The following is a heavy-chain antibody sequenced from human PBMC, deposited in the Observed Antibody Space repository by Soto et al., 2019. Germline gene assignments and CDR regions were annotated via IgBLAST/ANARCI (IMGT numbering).Heavy chain of an antibody. CDR3: AKVIGYGSGETYYSYYYMGV. CDR2: ISGSGGST. J-gene: IGHJ6*03. Sequence: EVQLLESGGGLVQPGGSLRLSCAASGFTFSSYAMSWVRQAPGKGLEWVSAISGSGGSTYYADSVKGRFTISRDNSKNTRYLQMNSLRAEDTAVYYCAKVIGYGSGETYYSYYYMGVWGKGTTVTVSS. V-gene: IGHV3-23*01. CDR1: GFTFSSYA. D-gene: IGHD3-10*01.